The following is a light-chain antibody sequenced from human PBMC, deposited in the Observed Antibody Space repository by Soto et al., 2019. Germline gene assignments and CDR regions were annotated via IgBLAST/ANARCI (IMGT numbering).Light chain of an antibody. CDR2: DVS. Sequence: QSALAQPRSVSGSPGQSVTLSCTGASSDVGGYDYVSWYQQHPGKAPKLVIYDVSKRPSGVPDRFSGSKSDNTASLTISGLQAEDEADYYCCSYAGSYTYVFGTGTKVTVL. CDR3: CSYAGSYTYV. V-gene: IGLV2-11*01. J-gene: IGLJ1*01. CDR1: SSDVGGYDY.